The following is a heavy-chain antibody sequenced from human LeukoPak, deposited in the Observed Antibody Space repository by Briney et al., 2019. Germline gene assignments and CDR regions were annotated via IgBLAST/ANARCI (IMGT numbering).Heavy chain of an antibody. V-gene: IGHV1-8*01. CDR1: GYTFTSYD. CDR2: MNPNSGNT. Sequence: ASVKVSFKASGYTFTSYDINWVRQATGQGLEWMGWMNPNSGNTGYAQKFQGRVTMTRTTSISTAYMELSSLRSEDTAVYYCARGAAAALRRRSFDYWGQGTLVTVSS. J-gene: IGHJ4*02. D-gene: IGHD6-13*01. CDR3: ARGAAAALRRRSFDY.